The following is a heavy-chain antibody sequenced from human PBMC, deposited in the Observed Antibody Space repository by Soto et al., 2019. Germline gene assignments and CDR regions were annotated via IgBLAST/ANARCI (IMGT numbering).Heavy chain of an antibody. CDR3: ARDSVLLWFGESKHYYGMDV. CDR1: GYTFTGYY. CDR2: INPNSGGT. J-gene: IGHJ6*02. Sequence: AASVKVSCKASGYTFTGYYMHWVRQAPGQGLEWMGWINPNSGGTNYAQKFQGWVTMTRDTSISTAYMELSRLRSDDTAVYYCARDSVLLWFGESKHYYGMDVWGQGTTVTVS. V-gene: IGHV1-2*04. D-gene: IGHD3-10*01.